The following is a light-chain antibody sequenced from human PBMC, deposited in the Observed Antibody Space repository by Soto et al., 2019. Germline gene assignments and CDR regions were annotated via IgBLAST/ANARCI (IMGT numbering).Light chain of an antibody. CDR1: SSEIRAYKF. J-gene: IGLJ2*01. CDR3: TSYSTGSPVV. CDR2: VAI. V-gene: IGLV2-14*01. Sequence: QSVLTQPASVSGSPRQSITISCTGTSSEIRAYKFVSWYQQHPGKAPQLLLVVAINRTSGVSHRFSGAKSGNTASLTISWLQTEDEADYYCTSYSTGSPVVVGGGTKVAAL.